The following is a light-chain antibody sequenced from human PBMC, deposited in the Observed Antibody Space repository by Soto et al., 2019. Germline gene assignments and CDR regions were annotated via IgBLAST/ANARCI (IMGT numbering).Light chain of an antibody. V-gene: IGKV3D-20*01. CDR2: DAS. CDR1: QSVSSSY. Sequence: EIVLTQSPATLSLSPWERATLSCGARQSVSSSYLAWYQQKPGLAPRLLIYDASSRATGIPDRFSGSGSGTDFTLTISRLEPEDFAVYYCQQYGSSPYTFGQGTRLEI. J-gene: IGKJ5*01. CDR3: QQYGSSPYT.